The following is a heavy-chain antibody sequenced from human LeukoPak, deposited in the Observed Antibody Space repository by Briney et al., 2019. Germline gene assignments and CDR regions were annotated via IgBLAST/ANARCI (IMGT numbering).Heavy chain of an antibody. Sequence: SETPSLTCTVSGDSIRSFFWSWVRQPPGKGLEWVGFFYYTGSTNYNASLKSRVSISVATSTNQLSLNLTSVTAADTAVYYCARLPSAGYGYFEDWGQGALVTVSS. V-gene: IGHV4-59*01. CDR2: FYYTGST. CDR3: ARLPSAGYGYFED. CDR1: GDSIRSFF. D-gene: IGHD4-17*01. J-gene: IGHJ4*02.